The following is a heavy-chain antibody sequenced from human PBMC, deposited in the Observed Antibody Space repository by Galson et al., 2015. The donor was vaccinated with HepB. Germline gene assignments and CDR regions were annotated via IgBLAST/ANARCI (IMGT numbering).Heavy chain of an antibody. CDR2: INPKIGAM. J-gene: IGHJ4*02. Sequence: SVKVSCKASGYTFTGYNLHWVRQAPGQGLEWMGWINPKIGAMNDAQRFKDRIILTSDTSITTAYMELSRLTYDDTAVYYCARGLPYCGGDCDSPGDYWGQGTLVTVSS. D-gene: IGHD2-21*02. V-gene: IGHV1-2*02. CDR3: ARGLPYCGGDCDSPGDY. CDR1: GYTFTGYN.